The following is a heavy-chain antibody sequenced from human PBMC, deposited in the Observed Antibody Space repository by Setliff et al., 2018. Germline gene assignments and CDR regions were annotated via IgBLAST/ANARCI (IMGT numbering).Heavy chain of an antibody. D-gene: IGHD3-10*01. CDR1: GVTVSDAW. CDR3: ARDRGGTNPWFDF. Sequence: GGSLRLFCAASGVTVSDAWMGWVRQTPGKGLEWVSVIYNIGETRYADSVKGRFTISRDKSKNTLYLHLSSLRVEDTATYYCARDRGGTNPWFDFWGQGTQVTVSS. CDR2: IYNIGET. V-gene: IGHV3-53*01. J-gene: IGHJ5*01.